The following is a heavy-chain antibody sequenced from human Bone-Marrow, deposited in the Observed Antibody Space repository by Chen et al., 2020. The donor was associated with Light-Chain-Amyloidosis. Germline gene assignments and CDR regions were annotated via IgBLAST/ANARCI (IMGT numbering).Heavy chain of an antibody. CDR2: ISWNSGSI. V-gene: IGHV3-9*01. CDR1: GFTLDDYA. CDR3: AKAIVPAAIGYFDY. J-gene: IGHJ4*02. D-gene: IGHD2-2*02. Sequence: EVQLVESGGGLVQPGRSLRLSCAASGFTLDDYAMHWVRQAPGKGLEWVSGISWNSGSIGYADSVKGRFTISRDNAKNSLYLQMNSLRAEDTALYYCAKAIVPAAIGYFDYWGQGTLVTVSS.